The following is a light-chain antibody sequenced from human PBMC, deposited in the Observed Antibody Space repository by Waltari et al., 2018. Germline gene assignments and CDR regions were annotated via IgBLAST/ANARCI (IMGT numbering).Light chain of an antibody. Sequence: TVVTQEPSFSVSPGGTVTLTCGLSSGSVSTNPYPSWYQQTPGQAPRTLISSAYTRSSGVPDRFSGSILGNKAALTITGAQADDESDYYCVLYLGSGIWMFGGGTKLTVL. CDR3: VLYLGSGIWM. V-gene: IGLV8-61*01. J-gene: IGLJ3*02. CDR1: SGSVSTNPY. CDR2: SAY.